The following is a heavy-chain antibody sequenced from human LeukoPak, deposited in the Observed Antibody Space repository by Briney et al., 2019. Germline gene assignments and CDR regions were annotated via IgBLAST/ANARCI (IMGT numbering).Heavy chain of an antibody. Sequence: PSETLSLTCAVYGGSFSGYYWSWIRQPPGKGLEWIGEINHSGSTNYNPSLKSRVTISVDTSKNQFSLKLSSVTAADTAVYYCARLRFSGRYTPRYYFDYWGQGTPVHGSP. J-gene: IGHJ4*02. V-gene: IGHV4-34*01. CDR2: INHSGST. CDR3: ARLRFSGRYTPRYYFDY. CDR1: GGSFSGYY. D-gene: IGHD3-3*01.